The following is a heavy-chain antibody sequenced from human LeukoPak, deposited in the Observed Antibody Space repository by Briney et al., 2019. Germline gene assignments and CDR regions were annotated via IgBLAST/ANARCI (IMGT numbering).Heavy chain of an antibody. J-gene: IGHJ4*02. CDR1: GGSFSGYY. CDR2: INHSGST. D-gene: IGHD3-10*01. CDR3: ARHRTRNYYGSGSYRY. V-gene: IGHV4-34*01. Sequence: SETLSLTCAVYGGSFSGYYWSWIRQPPGKGLEWIGEINHSGSTNYNPSLKSRVTISVDTSKNQFSLKLSSVTAADTAVYYCARHRTRNYYGSGSYRYWGQGTLVTVSS.